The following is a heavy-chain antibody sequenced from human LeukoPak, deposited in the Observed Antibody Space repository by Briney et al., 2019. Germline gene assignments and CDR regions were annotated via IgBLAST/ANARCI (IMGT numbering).Heavy chain of an antibody. D-gene: IGHD3-16*01. J-gene: IGHJ4*02. Sequence: GGSLRLSCAASGFTFDDYVMHWVRQAPGKGLEWVSGISWNSGSIGYADSVKGRFTISRDNAKNSLYLQMNSLRAEDTALYYCAKWSSYDYVWGDGRYYFDYWGQGTLVTVSS. CDR1: GFTFDDYV. CDR3: AKWSSYDYVWGDGRYYFDY. CDR2: ISWNSGSI. V-gene: IGHV3-9*01.